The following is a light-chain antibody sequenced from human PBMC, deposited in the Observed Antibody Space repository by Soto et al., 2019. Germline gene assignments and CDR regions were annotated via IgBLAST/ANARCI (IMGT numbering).Light chain of an antibody. CDR3: SSYTNINTRACV. V-gene: IGLV2-14*01. Sequence: QSVLTQPASVSGSPGQSITISCTGTSGDSGSYNRVSWYQQHTGKAPKLIIYEVTDRPSGVSNRFSGSKSGNTASLTISGLQAEDEAEYYCSSYTNINTRACVFGTGTKVTVL. CDR1: SGDSGSYNR. CDR2: EVT. J-gene: IGLJ1*01.